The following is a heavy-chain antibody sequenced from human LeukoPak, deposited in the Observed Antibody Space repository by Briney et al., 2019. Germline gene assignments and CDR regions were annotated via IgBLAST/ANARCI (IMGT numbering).Heavy chain of an antibody. CDR3: AREAQDTAIWY. J-gene: IGHJ4*02. CDR1: GYTFTGYY. Sequence: ASVKVSCKASGYTFTGYYMHWVRQAPGQGLEWMGRINPDSGGTNDAQRFQGRVTMTRDTSISTAYMELSRLRSDDTAVYYCAREAQDTAIWYWGQGTLVTVSS. V-gene: IGHV1-2*06. CDR2: INPDSGGT. D-gene: IGHD5-18*01.